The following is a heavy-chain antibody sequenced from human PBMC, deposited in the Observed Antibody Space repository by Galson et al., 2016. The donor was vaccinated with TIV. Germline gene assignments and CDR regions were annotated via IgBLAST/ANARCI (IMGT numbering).Heavy chain of an antibody. J-gene: IGHJ6*02. D-gene: IGHD3-16*01. V-gene: IGHV3-66*02. CDR2: INNDGST. CDR1: GLPVSDNY. Sequence: SLRLSCAASGLPVSDNYMTWVRQAPGKGLEWVALINNDGSTIYSDSVKGRFTISRDNSKNMVYLQMNSLRPEDTAVYFCARERRLWGNECYLHYYYGMDVWGRGTTVTVSS. CDR3: ARERRLWGNECYLHYYYGMDV.